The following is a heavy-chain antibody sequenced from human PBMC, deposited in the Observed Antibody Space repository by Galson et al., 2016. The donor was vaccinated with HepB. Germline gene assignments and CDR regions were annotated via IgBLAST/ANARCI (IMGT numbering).Heavy chain of an antibody. D-gene: IGHD5-18*01. J-gene: IGHJ4*02. CDR2: INHSGST. CDR3: ARGKGDGYSYGYDAY. V-gene: IGHV4-34*01. Sequence: SETLSLTCVVYGGSFSGYYWSWIRQPPGKGLEWIGEINHSGSTNSNPSLKSRVTMSVDRYKNQFSLKLSSVIAADTAWYCCARGKGDGYSYGYDAYWGQGARVTVSS. CDR1: GGSFSGYY.